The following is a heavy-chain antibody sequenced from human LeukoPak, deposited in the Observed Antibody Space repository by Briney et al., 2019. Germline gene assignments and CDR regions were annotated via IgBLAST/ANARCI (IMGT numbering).Heavy chain of an antibody. V-gene: IGHV3-23*01. Sequence: GGSLRLSCAASGFTFTTYAMSWVRQAPGKGLEWVSLISGSGGGTYYADPVKGRFTISRDNSKNMVYLQVNSLRADDTVVYYCAKNRGAGSHFYYHMNVWGKGTTVTVSS. D-gene: IGHD1-26*01. CDR2: ISGSGGGT. CDR1: GFTFTTYA. J-gene: IGHJ6*03. CDR3: AKNRGAGSHFYYHMNV.